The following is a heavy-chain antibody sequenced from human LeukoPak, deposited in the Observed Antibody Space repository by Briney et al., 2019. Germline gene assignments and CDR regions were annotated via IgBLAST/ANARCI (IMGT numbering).Heavy chain of an antibody. CDR3: ARDPYYYGSGSYYPQNWFDP. V-gene: IGHV1-2*02. Sequence: ASVKVSCKASGYTFTGYYMHWVRQAPGQGLEWMGWINPNSGGTNYAQKFQGRVTMTRDTSISTAYMELSRLRSDDTAAYYCARDPYYYGSGSYYPQNWFDPWGQGTLVTVSS. D-gene: IGHD3-10*01. J-gene: IGHJ5*02. CDR1: GYTFTGYY. CDR2: INPNSGGT.